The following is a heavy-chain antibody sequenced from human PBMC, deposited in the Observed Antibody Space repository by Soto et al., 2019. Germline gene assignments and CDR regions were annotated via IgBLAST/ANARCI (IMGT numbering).Heavy chain of an antibody. D-gene: IGHD6-19*01. V-gene: IGHV3-21*01. CDR3: AREVIGSGWYFDY. CDR1: GFTFSSYS. CDR2: ISSSSSYI. Sequence: GGSLRLSCAASGFTFSSYSMNWVRQAPGKGLEWVSSISSSSSYIYYADSVKGRFTISRDNAKNSLYLQMNSLRAEDTAVYYCAREVIGSGWYFDYWGQGTLVTVSS. J-gene: IGHJ4*02.